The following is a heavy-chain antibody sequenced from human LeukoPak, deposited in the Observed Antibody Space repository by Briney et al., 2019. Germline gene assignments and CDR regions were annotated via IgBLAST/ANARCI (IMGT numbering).Heavy chain of an antibody. V-gene: IGHV1-46*01. CDR2: INPSGGST. J-gene: IGHJ3*02. Sequence: SVKVSCKASGYTFTSYYMHWVRQAPGQGLEWMGIINPSGGSTSYAQKFQGRVTTTRDMSTSTVYMELSSLRSEDTAVYYCARGGEMATIGYAFDIWGQGTMVTVSS. CDR3: ARGGEMATIGYAFDI. CDR1: GYTFTSYY. D-gene: IGHD5-24*01.